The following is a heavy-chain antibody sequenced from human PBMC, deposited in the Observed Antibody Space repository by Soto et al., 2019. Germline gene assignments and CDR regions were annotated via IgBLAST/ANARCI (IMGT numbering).Heavy chain of an antibody. V-gene: IGHV4-34*01. D-gene: IGHD4-17*01. J-gene: IGHJ4*02. Sequence: SETLSLTCAVYGGSFSGYYWSWIRQPPGKGLEWIGEVNHSGSTNYNPSLKSRVTISVDTSKNQFSLKLSSVTAADTAVYYCAGGYGGIFASRARGPSVPVSS. CDR3: AGGYGGIFAS. CDR1: GGSFSGYY. CDR2: VNHSGST.